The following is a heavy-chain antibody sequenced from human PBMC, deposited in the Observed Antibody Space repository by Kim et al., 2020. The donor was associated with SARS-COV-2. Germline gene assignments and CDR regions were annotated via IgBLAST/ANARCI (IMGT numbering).Heavy chain of an antibody. V-gene: IGHV3-23*01. CDR3: AKAPRGYSGYDNEDY. CDR2: ISGSGGST. D-gene: IGHD5-12*01. Sequence: GGSLRLSCAASGFTFSSYAMSWVRQAPGKGLEWVSAISGSGGSTYYADSVKGRFTISRDNSKNTLYLQMNSLRAEDTAVYYCAKAPRGYSGYDNEDYWGQGALVTVSS. CDR1: GFTFSSYA. J-gene: IGHJ4*02.